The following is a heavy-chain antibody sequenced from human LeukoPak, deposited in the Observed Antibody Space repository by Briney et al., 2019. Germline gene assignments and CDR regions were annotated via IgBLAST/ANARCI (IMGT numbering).Heavy chain of an antibody. CDR1: GGSISNYY. V-gene: IGHV4-59*01. CDR2: IYYSGST. J-gene: IGHJ5*02. Sequence: SETLSLTCTVSGGSISNYYWSWIRQPPGKGLEWIGYIYYSGSTNYNPSLKSRVTISVDTSKNQFSLKLSSVTAADTAVYYCARGYCSSTSCPFDPWGQGTLVTVSS. CDR3: ARGYCSSTSCPFDP. D-gene: IGHD2-2*01.